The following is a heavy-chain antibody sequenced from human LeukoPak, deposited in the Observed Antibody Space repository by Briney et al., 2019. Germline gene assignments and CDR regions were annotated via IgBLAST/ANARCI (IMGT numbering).Heavy chain of an antibody. CDR1: GGSISSYY. CDR2: IYYSGCT. J-gene: IGHJ4*02. V-gene: IGHV4-59*01. Sequence: SETLSLTCTVSGGSISSYYWSWIRQPPGKGLEWIGYIYYSGCTNYNPSLKSRVTISVDTSKNQFSLKLSSVTAADTAVYYCAYSSAPAKFDYWGQGTLVTVSS. D-gene: IGHD6-19*01. CDR3: AYSSAPAKFDY.